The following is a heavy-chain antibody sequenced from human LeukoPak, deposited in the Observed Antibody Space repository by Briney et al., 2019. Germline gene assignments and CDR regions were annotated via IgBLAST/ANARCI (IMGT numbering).Heavy chain of an antibody. CDR1: GFTFERYV. Sequence: GGSLRLSCVTSGFTFERYVMHWMRLAPGKGLECVSSIHPNNGGVGYAASVKGRFAIPRDNARNSLYLEMTSLRPEDTAVYYCVKDAPNGSVDFWGRGTLVTVSS. CDR2: IHPNNGGV. J-gene: IGHJ4*02. D-gene: IGHD2-8*01. CDR3: VKDAPNGSVDF. V-gene: IGHV3-9*01.